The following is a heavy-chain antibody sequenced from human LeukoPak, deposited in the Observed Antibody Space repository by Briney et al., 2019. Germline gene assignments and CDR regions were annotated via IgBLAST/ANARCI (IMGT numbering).Heavy chain of an antibody. CDR2: ISSNGGST. Sequence: PGKSLRLSCAASGFTFSSYAMHWVRQAPGKGLEYVSAISSNGGSTYYADSVKGRFTISRDNSKNTLYLQMSSLRAEDTAVYYCVKVYGDYDFFDIWGQGTMVTVSS. V-gene: IGHV3-64D*06. J-gene: IGHJ3*02. D-gene: IGHD4-17*01. CDR3: VKVYGDYDFFDI. CDR1: GFTFSSYA.